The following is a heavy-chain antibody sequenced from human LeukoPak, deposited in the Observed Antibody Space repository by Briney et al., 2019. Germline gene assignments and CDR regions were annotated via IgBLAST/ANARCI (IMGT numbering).Heavy chain of an antibody. CDR1: GFTVSGTH. D-gene: IGHD2-21*02. CDR3: AKDEVTSGGGLAS. J-gene: IGHJ5*01. CDR2: MYTGGTT. V-gene: IGHV3-53*01. Sequence: GGSLRLSCAASGFTVSGTHMSWVRQAPGKGLEWVSAMYTGGTTYYADSVTGRFTVSRDTSRNTLFLHMDSLRAEDTAVYYCAKDEVTSGGGLASWGQGTLDIVSS.